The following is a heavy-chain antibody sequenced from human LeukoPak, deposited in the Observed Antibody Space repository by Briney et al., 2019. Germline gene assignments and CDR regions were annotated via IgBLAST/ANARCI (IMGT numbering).Heavy chain of an antibody. Sequence: APVTVSCKASGYTFTSYYMHWVRQAPGQGLEWMGIINPSGGSTSYAQKFQGRVTMTRDTSTSTVYMELSSLRSEDAAVYYCARESRGYYYSSGHKYYYGMDVWGQGTTVTVSS. V-gene: IGHV1-46*01. D-gene: IGHD6-19*01. CDR2: INPSGGST. CDR3: ARESRGYYYSSGHKYYYGMDV. CDR1: GYTFTSYY. J-gene: IGHJ6*02.